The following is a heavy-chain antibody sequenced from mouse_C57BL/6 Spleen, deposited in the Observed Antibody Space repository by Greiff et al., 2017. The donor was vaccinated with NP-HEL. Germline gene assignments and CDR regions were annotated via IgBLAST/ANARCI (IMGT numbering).Heavy chain of an antibody. D-gene: IGHD2-4*01. V-gene: IGHV15-2*01. CDR3: ARGHDYGGFAY. CDR2: ILPSIGRT. J-gene: IGHJ3*01. Sequence: QVHVKQSGSELRSPGSSVKLSCKAFDSAVFPIAYMSWVRQTPGHGFEWIGGILPSIGRTIYGEKFEDKATLDADTLSNTAYLELNSLTSEDSAIDNCARGHDYGGFAYWGQGTLVTVSA. CDR1: DSAVFPIAY.